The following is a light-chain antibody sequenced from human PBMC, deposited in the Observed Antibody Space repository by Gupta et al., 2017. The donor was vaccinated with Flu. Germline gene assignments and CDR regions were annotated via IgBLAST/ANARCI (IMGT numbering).Light chain of an antibody. V-gene: IGKV4-1*01. CDR2: WAS. CDR3: QQYYESPLT. J-gene: IGKJ4*01. Sequence: SLGEGATISCKSNQSVLNSSNNKNYLAWYQQKSGQPPRLLIYWASTRESGVPERFSGSGSGTDFTLTISSLQTEDVAIYYCQQYYESPLTFGGGTKVEIK. CDR1: QSVLNSSNNKNY.